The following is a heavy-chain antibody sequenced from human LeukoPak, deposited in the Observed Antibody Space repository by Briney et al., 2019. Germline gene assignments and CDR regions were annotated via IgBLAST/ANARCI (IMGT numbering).Heavy chain of an antibody. CDR3: ARQKGPRANWFDH. CDR2: ISGSGDGT. J-gene: IGHJ5*02. Sequence: GGSLRLSCAASGFTFSDYSMQRVRQAPGKGLEYVSYISGSGDGTAYAESVRGRFTISRDNLKSTLFLEMGSLRPDDMAIYYCARQKGPRANWFDHWGQGILVTVSS. V-gene: IGHV3-64*02. CDR1: GFTFSDYS.